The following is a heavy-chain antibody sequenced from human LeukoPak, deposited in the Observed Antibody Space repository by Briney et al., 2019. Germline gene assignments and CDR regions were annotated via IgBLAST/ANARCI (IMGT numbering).Heavy chain of an antibody. Sequence: ASVKVSCKASGYTFTSYDINWVRQATGQGLEWMGWMNPNSGNTGYAQKFQGRDTMTRNTSISTAYMELSSLRSEDTAVYYCARARNGGFWSGYRYYFDHWGQGTLVTVSS. V-gene: IGHV1-8*01. CDR2: MNPNSGNT. J-gene: IGHJ4*02. CDR1: GYTFTSYD. D-gene: IGHD3-3*01. CDR3: ARARNGGFWSGYRYYFDH.